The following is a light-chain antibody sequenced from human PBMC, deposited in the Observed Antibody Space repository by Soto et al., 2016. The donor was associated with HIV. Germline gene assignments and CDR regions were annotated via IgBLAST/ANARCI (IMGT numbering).Light chain of an antibody. CDR1: QNINNY. Sequence: DIQMTQFPSILSAYVGDRVTITCRASQNINNYLAWYHQKPGKAPNLLIYKASTLKSGVPSRFSGSASATEFNLTIGGLQADDLGTYYCQQFNTYPPWTFGQGTKVEI. J-gene: IGKJ1*01. V-gene: IGKV1-5*03. CDR2: KAS. CDR3: QQFNTYPPWT.